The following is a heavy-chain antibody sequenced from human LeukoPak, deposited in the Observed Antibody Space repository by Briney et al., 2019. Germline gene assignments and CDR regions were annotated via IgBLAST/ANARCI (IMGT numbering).Heavy chain of an antibody. Sequence: SETLSLTCAVYGGSFSGYYWSWIRQPPGKGVEWIGEINHSGSTNYNPSLKSRVTISVDTSKNQFSLKLSSVTAADTAVYYCARGRYDGDFDYWGQGTLVTVSS. V-gene: IGHV4-34*01. CDR2: INHSGST. D-gene: IGHD5-12*01. CDR3: ARGRYDGDFDY. CDR1: GGSFSGYY. J-gene: IGHJ4*02.